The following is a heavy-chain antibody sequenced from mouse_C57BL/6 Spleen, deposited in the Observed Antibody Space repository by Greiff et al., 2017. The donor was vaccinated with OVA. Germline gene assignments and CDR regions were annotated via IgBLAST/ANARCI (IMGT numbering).Heavy chain of an antibody. Sequence: EVQGVESGGGLVKPGGSLKLSCAASGFTFSSYAMSWVRQTPEKRLEWVATISDGGSYTYYPDNVKGRFTISRDNAKNNLYLQMSHLKSEDTAMYYCARDGDSAGYPYYWGQGTTLTVSS. CDR2: ISDGGSYT. CDR1: GFTFSSYA. J-gene: IGHJ2*01. CDR3: ARDGDSAGYPYY. V-gene: IGHV5-4*01. D-gene: IGHD3-2*02.